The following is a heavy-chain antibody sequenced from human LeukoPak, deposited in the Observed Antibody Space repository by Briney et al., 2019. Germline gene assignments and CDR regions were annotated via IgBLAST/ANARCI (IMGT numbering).Heavy chain of an antibody. CDR2: IWYDGSNK. Sequence: GGSLRLSCAASGFTFSSYGMHWVRQAPGKGLEWVAVIWYDGSNKYYADSVKGRFTISRDNSKNTLYLQMNSLRAEDTAVYYRARGDTAMALDPWGQGTLVTVSS. J-gene: IGHJ5*02. D-gene: IGHD5-18*01. CDR1: GFTFSSYG. CDR3: ARGDTAMALDP. V-gene: IGHV3-33*01.